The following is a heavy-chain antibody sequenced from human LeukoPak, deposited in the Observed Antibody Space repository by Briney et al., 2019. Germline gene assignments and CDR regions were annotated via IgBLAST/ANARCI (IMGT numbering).Heavy chain of an antibody. CDR2: IRYDGSNK. D-gene: IGHD3-16*02. J-gene: IGHJ4*01. V-gene: IGHV3-30*02. CDR1: GFTFSSCG. Sequence: GGSLRLSCAASGFTFSSCGMHWVRQAPGKGLEWVAFIRYDGSNKYYADSVKGRFTISRDSSKNTLYLQMNSLRAEDAAVYYCAKDLHDMITFGGVIGGPDYWGQGTLVTVSS. CDR3: AKDLHDMITFGGVIGGPDY.